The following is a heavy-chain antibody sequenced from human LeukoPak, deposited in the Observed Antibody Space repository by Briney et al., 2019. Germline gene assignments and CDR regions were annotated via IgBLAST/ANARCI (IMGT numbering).Heavy chain of an antibody. CDR1: GFTVTTNY. D-gene: IGHD1-26*01. V-gene: IGHV3-66*01. Sequence: PGGSLRLSCAASGFTVTTNYMTWVRQAPGKGLEWVSIIYGGGYTDYADSVKGRFTISRDNSKNTLDLQMNSLRAEDTAVYYCARRLEYSGSKGVFDYWGQGTLVTVSS. J-gene: IGHJ4*02. CDR3: ARRLEYSGSKGVFDY. CDR2: IYGGGYT.